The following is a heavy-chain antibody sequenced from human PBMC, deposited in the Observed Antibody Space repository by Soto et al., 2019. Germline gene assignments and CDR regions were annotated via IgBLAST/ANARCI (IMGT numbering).Heavy chain of an antibody. CDR3: ARGRFFYYYYYMDV. Sequence: QVQLQQWGAGLLKPSETLSLTCAVYGGSFSGYYWSWIRQPPGKGLEWIGEINHSGSTNYNPSLKSRVTISVDTSKNQFSLKLSSVTAADTAVGYCARGRFFYYYYYMDVWGKGTTVTVSS. J-gene: IGHJ6*03. CDR2: INHSGST. V-gene: IGHV4-34*01. CDR1: GGSFSGYY. D-gene: IGHD3-16*01.